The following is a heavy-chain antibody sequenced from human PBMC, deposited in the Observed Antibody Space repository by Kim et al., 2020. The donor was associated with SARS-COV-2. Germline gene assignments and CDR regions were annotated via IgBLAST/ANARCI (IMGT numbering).Heavy chain of an antibody. J-gene: IGHJ4*02. D-gene: IGHD3-10*01. CDR3: ARDSMVRGVINY. Sequence: TLSLTCTVSGGSISSGGYYWSWIRQHPGKGLEWIGYIYYSGSTYYNPSLKSRVTISVDTSKNQFSLKLSSVTAADTAVYYCARDSMVRGVINYWGQGTLVTVSS. CDR1: GGSISSGGYY. V-gene: IGHV4-31*03. CDR2: IYYSGST.